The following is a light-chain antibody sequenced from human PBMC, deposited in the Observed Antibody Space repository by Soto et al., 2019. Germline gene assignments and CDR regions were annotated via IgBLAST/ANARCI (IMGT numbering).Light chain of an antibody. CDR1: SGDIVSYTC. V-gene: IGLV2-14*01. Sequence: QSALTQPASVSGSPGQSITISCTGTSGDIVSYTCASWYQQHPGKPPKLRIYEVTDRPSGVSNRSSGSKSGNTASLPSSGLQAEDEAEYYCRAYPNIQTRACVFVTGTKVTVL. J-gene: IGLJ1*01. CDR2: EVT. CDR3: RAYPNIQTRACV.